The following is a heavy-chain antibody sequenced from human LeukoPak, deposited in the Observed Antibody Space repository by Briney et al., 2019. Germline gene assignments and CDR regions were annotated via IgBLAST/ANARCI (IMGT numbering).Heavy chain of an antibody. D-gene: IGHD2-8*02. CDR2: ISSSSSYI. Sequence: GGSLRLSCAASGFTFSCYSMNWVRQAPGKGLEWVSSISSSSSYIYYADSVKGRFTISRDNAKNSLYLQMNSLRAEDTAVYYCANICTGGVCRDYWGQGTLVTVSS. CDR3: ANICTGGVCRDY. V-gene: IGHV3-21*01. J-gene: IGHJ4*02. CDR1: GFTFSCYS.